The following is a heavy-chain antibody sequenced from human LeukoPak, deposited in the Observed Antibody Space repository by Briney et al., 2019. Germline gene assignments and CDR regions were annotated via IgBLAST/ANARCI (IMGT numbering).Heavy chain of an antibody. CDR1: GGSLSSYY. CDR3: ARFEGYYYMDV. J-gene: IGHJ6*03. D-gene: IGHD3-9*01. V-gene: IGHV4-59*08. CDR2: IYFSGST. Sequence: SETLSLTCSVSGGSLSSYYWTWIRQPPGKGLEWIGCIYFSGSTTYNPSLKSRVTISVDTSKNQFSLNLNSVTAADTAMYYCARFEGYYYMDVWSKGTTVTVSS.